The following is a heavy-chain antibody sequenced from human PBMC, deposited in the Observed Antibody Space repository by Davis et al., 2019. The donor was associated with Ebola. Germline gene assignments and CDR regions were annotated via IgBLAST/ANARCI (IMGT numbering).Heavy chain of an antibody. CDR3: ARAPGAHNWFDP. CDR2: PPHSGST. J-gene: IGHJ5*02. V-gene: IGHV4/OR15-8*01. CDR1: GGSVSSGDW. Sequence: ESLKISCVVSGGSVSSGDWWKWVRESPGKGLEWIGEPPHSGSTNYNPSLKSRVTISLDTSRHHFSLRLTSVIAADTALYYCARAPGAHNWFDPLGQGTLVTVSS.